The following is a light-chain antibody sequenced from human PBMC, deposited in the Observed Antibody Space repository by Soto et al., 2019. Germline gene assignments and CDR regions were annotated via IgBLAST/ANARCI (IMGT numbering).Light chain of an antibody. CDR1: SSNIGAGYD. CDR3: QSYDSSLSGDVV. Sequence: QSALTQPPSVSGAPGQRVTISCTGSSSNIGAGYDVHWYQQLPGTAPKLLIYGNSNRPSGVPDRFSGSKSGTSASLAITGLQAEDECDYYCQSYDSSLSGDVVFGGGTKLTVL. J-gene: IGLJ2*01. V-gene: IGLV1-40*01. CDR2: GNS.